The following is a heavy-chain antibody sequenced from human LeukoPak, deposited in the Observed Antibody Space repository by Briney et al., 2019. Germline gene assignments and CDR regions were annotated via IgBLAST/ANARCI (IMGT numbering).Heavy chain of an antibody. V-gene: IGHV4-39*07. Sequence: PSETLSLTCAVSGGSISSSSYYWGWIRQPPGKGLEWIGEINHSGSTNYNPSLKSRVTISVDTSKNQFSLKLSSVTAADTAVYYCARKEQWLPHDAFDIWGQGTMVTVSS. J-gene: IGHJ3*02. CDR1: GGSISSSSYY. CDR2: INHSGST. D-gene: IGHD6-19*01. CDR3: ARKEQWLPHDAFDI.